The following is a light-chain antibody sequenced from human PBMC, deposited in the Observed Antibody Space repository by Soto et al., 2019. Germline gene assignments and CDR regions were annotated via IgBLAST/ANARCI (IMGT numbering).Light chain of an antibody. CDR3: QEYNTWPWT. CDR2: GAS. J-gene: IGKJ1*01. V-gene: IGKV3-15*01. Sequence: ETLMTQSPATLSVSPGERATLSCRASQSVNNNLAWYQQKLGQAPRVLIYGASTRATGIPARFTGSGSGTEFILTITSRQSEDSAVYYCQEYNTWPWTFGQGTKVEFK. CDR1: QSVNNN.